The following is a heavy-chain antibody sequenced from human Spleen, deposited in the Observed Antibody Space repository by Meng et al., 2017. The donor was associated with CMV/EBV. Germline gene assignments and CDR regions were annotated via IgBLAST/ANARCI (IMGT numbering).Heavy chain of an antibody. V-gene: IGHV1-2*02. Sequence: ASVKVSCKASGYTFTGYYMHWVRQAPGQGLEWMGWINPNSGGTNYAQKFQGRVTMTRDTSISTAYMELSRLRSDDTAVYYCARGLGYCSGASCSMRYGLDVWGQGTTVTV. CDR3: ARGLGYCSGASCSMRYGLDV. CDR2: INPNSGGT. D-gene: IGHD2-15*01. J-gene: IGHJ6*02. CDR1: GYTFTGYY.